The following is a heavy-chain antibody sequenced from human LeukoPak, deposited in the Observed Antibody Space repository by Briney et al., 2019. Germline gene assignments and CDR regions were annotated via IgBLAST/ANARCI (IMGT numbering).Heavy chain of an antibody. Sequence: GGPLRLSCAASGFTFSNAWMSWVRQAPGKGLEWVGRIKSKTEGGTTDNAAPVKGRFTISRDDSKNTVHLQMNSLKTEDTAVYYCTTDRGYSGYHVSYYYGMDVWGQGTTVTVSS. CDR3: TTDRGYSGYHVSYYYGMDV. J-gene: IGHJ6*02. D-gene: IGHD5-12*01. CDR2: IKSKTEGGTT. V-gene: IGHV3-15*01. CDR1: GFTFSNAW.